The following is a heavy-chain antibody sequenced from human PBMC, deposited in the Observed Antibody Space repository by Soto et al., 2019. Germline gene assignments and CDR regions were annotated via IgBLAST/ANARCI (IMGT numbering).Heavy chain of an antibody. Sequence: ASVKVSCKASGGTFSNCVISWVRQAPGQGLEWMGGNIPIFGTANYAQKFQGRVTIIADESTGTTYMELTSLRSEDTAVYYCARDSTGIAAPKTTGPHYFDYWGQGTLVTVSS. J-gene: IGHJ4*02. V-gene: IGHV1-69*13. D-gene: IGHD6-13*01. CDR3: ARDSTGIAAPKTTGPHYFDY. CDR2: NIPIFGTA. CDR1: GGTFSNCV.